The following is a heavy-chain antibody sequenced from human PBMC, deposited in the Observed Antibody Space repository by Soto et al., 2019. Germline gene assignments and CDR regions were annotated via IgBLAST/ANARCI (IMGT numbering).Heavy chain of an antibody. CDR1: GYTFTGYY. D-gene: IGHD3-10*01. CDR3: TRDTGYSYGSGSPELDY. Sequence: QVQLVQSGAEVKKPGASVKVSCKASGYTFTGYYMHWVRQAPGQGLEWMGWINPNSGGTNYAQKFKGRVTITRDTSISPGYMELSKLRADDTAVYYCTRDTGYSYGSGSPELDYWGQGTLVTVSS. J-gene: IGHJ4*02. V-gene: IGHV1-2*02. CDR2: INPNSGGT.